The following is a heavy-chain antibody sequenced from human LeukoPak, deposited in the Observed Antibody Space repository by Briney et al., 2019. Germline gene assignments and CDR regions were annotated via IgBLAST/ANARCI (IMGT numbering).Heavy chain of an antibody. D-gene: IGHD6-13*01. Sequence: SETLSLTCTVSGGSISSSSYYWGWIRQPPGKGLEWIGSIYYSGSTYYNPSLKSRVTISVDTSKNQFSLKLSSVTAADTAVYYCARRPGIAAANDYWGRGTLVTVSS. CDR3: ARRPGIAAANDY. CDR1: GGSISSSSYY. J-gene: IGHJ4*02. V-gene: IGHV4-39*01. CDR2: IYYSGST.